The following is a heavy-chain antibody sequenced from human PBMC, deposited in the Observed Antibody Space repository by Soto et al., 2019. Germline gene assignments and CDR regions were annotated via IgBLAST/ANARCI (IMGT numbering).Heavy chain of an antibody. CDR1: GGSISGSNYY. CDR3: ATIGGRSWYDY. V-gene: IGHV4-31*03. CDR2: IYYSGTT. J-gene: IGHJ4*02. Sequence: QVQLQESGPGLVKPSQTLSLTCTVSGGSISGSNYYWSWIRQFPGKGLEWIGYIYYSGTTYYSPSLRGRVIISVDTSKNQFSLKLSSVTAADTAVYYCATIGGRSWYDYWGQGTLVTVSS. D-gene: IGHD6-13*01.